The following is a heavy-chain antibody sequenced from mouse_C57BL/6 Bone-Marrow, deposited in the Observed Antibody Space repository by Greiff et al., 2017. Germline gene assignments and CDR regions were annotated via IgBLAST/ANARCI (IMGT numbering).Heavy chain of an antibody. Sequence: VQLQQSGAELVRPGASVKLSCTASGFNINDDYMHWVKQRPEQGLEWIGWIDPENGDTEYESKFQGKATITAATSSITAYLQLSSLTAEDTAVYSCTAGGGFDYWGKGTTLTVSS. J-gene: IGHJ2*01. CDR2: IDPENGDT. CDR3: TAGGGFDY. CDR1: GFNINDDY. V-gene: IGHV14-4*01.